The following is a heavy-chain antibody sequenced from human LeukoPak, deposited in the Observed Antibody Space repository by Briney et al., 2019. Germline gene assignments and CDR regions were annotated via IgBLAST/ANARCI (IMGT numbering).Heavy chain of an antibody. Sequence: PSETLSLTRVFSGESFSGYYWSWIRQPPGKGLEWIGDINHRGGTSYNPSLKSRLSISIDTSKNQFSLILDSVTAADTAVYFCATFPDYEPIDNWGQGTLVTVSS. V-gene: IGHV4-34*01. D-gene: IGHD3-16*01. CDR1: GESFSGYY. CDR2: INHRGGT. CDR3: ATFPDYEPIDN. J-gene: IGHJ4*02.